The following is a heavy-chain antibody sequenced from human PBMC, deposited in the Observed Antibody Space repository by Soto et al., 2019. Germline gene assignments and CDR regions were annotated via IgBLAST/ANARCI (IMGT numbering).Heavy chain of an antibody. CDR3: ARSLAAQKNWFDP. Sequence: SVKVSCKASGGTFSSYAISWVRQAPGQGLEWMGGIIPILGTANYAQKFQGRVTITADESTSTAYMELSSLRSEDTAVYYCARSLAAQKNWFDPRGQGTLVTVSS. J-gene: IGHJ5*02. CDR1: GGTFSSYA. CDR2: IIPILGTA. V-gene: IGHV1-69*13. D-gene: IGHD6-13*01.